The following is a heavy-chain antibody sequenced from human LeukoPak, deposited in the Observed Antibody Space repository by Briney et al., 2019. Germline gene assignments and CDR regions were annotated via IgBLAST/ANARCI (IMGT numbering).Heavy chain of an antibody. V-gene: IGHV3-11*04. Sequence: PGGSLRLSCAASIFTFRDRFMSWIRQPPGKGLEWVSYISSSGSATYYSDSVKGRFAGSRDNAQNSLFLQMNSLRAEDTAVYYCATAPTEDGDGSSPGYWGQGTLVTVSS. CDR2: ISSSGSAT. CDR1: IFTFRDRF. CDR3: ATAPTEDGDGSSPGY. J-gene: IGHJ4*02. D-gene: IGHD2-21*01.